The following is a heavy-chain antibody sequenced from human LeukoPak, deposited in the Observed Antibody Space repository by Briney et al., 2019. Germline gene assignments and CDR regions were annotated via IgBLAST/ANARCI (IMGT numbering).Heavy chain of an antibody. V-gene: IGHV3-23*01. J-gene: IGHJ6*03. CDR2: ISGSGGST. CDR3: AKDLPYTVTSRLRYYYYYMDV. Sequence: GGALRLSCAASGFTFSSYAMHWVRQAPGKGLEWVSAISGSGGSTYYADSVKGRFTISRDNSKNTLYLQMNSLRAEDTAVYYCAKDLPYTVTSRLRYYYYYMDVWGKGTTVTVSS. CDR1: GFTFSSYA. D-gene: IGHD4-17*01.